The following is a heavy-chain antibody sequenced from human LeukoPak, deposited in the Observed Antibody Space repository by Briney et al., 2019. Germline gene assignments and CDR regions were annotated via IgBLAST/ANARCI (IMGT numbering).Heavy chain of an antibody. CDR1: GGSISSYY. CDR3: ARQGYDILTGYIDAFDI. V-gene: IGHV4-59*08. J-gene: IGHJ3*02. CDR2: ISYSGST. D-gene: IGHD3-9*01. Sequence: SETLSLTCTVSGGSISSYYWSWIRKPPGKGLEWIGYISYSGSTNYSPSLKSRVTISIDTSKNQLSLKLRSVTAADTAIYYCARQGYDILTGYIDAFDIWGQGTMVTVSS.